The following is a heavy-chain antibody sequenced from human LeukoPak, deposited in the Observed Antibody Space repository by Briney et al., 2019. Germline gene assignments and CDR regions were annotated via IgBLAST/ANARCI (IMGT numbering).Heavy chain of an antibody. V-gene: IGHV3-21*01. D-gene: IGHD3-22*01. CDR2: ISSSSSYI. J-gene: IGHJ4*02. CDR3: ASYNYYDSSGYYSDY. Sequence: GGSLRLSCAASGFTFSSYSMNWVRPAPGKGLEWVSSISSSSSYIYYADSVKGRFTISRDNAKNSLYLQMNSLRAEDTAVYYCASYNYYDSSGYYSDYWGQGTLVTVSS. CDR1: GFTFSSYS.